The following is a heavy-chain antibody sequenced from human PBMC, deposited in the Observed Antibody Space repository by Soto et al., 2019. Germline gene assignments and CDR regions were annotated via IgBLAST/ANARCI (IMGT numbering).Heavy chain of an antibody. Sequence: GGSLRLSCAASGFTFSSYAVSWARQTPGKGLEWVSTISASGAYTYYADSVKGRFTISRDNSKNTLYLQMRSLRAGDTATYYCAKEVIAARPYYFDYWGQGTLVTVPS. CDR1: GFTFSSYA. CDR2: ISASGAYT. J-gene: IGHJ4*02. D-gene: IGHD6-6*01. CDR3: AKEVIAARPYYFDY. V-gene: IGHV3-23*01.